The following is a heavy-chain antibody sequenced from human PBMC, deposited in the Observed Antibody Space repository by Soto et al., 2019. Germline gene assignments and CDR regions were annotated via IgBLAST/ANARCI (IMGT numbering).Heavy chain of an antibody. CDR3: TRGGLPAAMRGDYYYGMDV. CDR1: GFTFGDYA. J-gene: IGHJ6*02. CDR2: IRSKAYGGTT. Sequence: PGGSLRLSCTASGFTFGDYAMSWFRQAPGKGLEWVGFIRSKAYGGTTEYAASVKGRFTISRDDSKSIAYLQMNSLKTEDTAVYYCTRGGLPAAMRGDYYYGMDVWGQVTTFTVSS. V-gene: IGHV3-49*03. D-gene: IGHD2-2*01.